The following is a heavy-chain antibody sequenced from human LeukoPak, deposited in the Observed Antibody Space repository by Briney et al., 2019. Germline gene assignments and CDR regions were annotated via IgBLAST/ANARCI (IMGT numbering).Heavy chain of an antibody. V-gene: IGHV3-33*01. D-gene: IGHD3-16*01. Sequence: PGGSLRLSCAASGFTFSSYGMHWVRQAPGKGLEWVAVIWYDGSNKYYADSVKGRFTISRDNSKNTLYLQMNSLRAEDTAVYYCATISYVGDYYYYYGMDVWGQGTTVTVSS. CDR1: GFTFSSYG. CDR3: ATISYVGDYYYYYGMDV. CDR2: IWYDGSNK. J-gene: IGHJ6*02.